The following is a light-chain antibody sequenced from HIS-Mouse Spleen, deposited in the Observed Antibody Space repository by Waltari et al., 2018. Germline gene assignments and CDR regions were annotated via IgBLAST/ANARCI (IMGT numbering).Light chain of an antibody. V-gene: IGLV2-14*03. J-gene: IGLJ3*02. CDR3: SSETSSSTRV. Sequence: QSALTQPASVSGSPGQSITISCTGTSSDVGGYHYVSWYQQHPGKAPKLMIYEVSNRPSGVSNRFSGSKSGNTAALAISGRQAEDEADYYCSSETSSSTRVFGGGTKLTVL. CDR1: SSDVGGYHY. CDR2: EVS.